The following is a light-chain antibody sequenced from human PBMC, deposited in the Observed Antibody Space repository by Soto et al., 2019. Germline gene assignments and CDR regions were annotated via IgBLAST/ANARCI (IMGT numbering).Light chain of an antibody. CDR1: NSNSGAECA. J-gene: IGLJ1*01. V-gene: IGLV1-40*01. Sequence: QSVLTQQPSVSGAPGQRVAISCTANNSNSGAECAVSWYRQFPGTGPKLLIYVNTNRPSGVPARFSGFKSGASASLTITVLHVEDEADYFCQSYDSSALSLIFGPGTKVTVL. CDR3: QSYDSSALSLI. CDR2: VNT.